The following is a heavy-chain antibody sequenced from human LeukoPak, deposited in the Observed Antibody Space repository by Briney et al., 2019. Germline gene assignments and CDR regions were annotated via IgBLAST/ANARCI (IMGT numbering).Heavy chain of an antibody. V-gene: IGHV1-8*01. Sequence: ASVKVSCKASGYTFTSYDINWVRQATGQGLEWMGWMNPNSGNTGYAQKFQGRVTMTTDTSTSTAYMELRSLRSDDTAVYYCAREFPIVVVITTENWFDPWGQGTLVTVSS. J-gene: IGHJ5*02. CDR1: GYTFTSYD. D-gene: IGHD3-22*01. CDR3: AREFPIVVVITTENWFDP. CDR2: MNPNSGNT.